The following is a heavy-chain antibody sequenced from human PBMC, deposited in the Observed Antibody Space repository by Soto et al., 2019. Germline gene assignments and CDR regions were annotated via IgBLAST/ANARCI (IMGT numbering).Heavy chain of an antibody. CDR3: ARGNHRWLQLWYFDL. Sequence: VQLVQPGAEVKKPGSSVTVSCKASGGTFSSYTISWVRQAPGQGLEWMGGIIPIFGTANYAQKFQGRVTITADESTSTAYMELSSLRSEDTAVYYCARGNHRWLQLWYFDLWGRGTLVTVSS. CDR1: GGTFSSYT. J-gene: IGHJ2*01. CDR2: IIPIFGTA. V-gene: IGHV1-69*12. D-gene: IGHD5-12*01.